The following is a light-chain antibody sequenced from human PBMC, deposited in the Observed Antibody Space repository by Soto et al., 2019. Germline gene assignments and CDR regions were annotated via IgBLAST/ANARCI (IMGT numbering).Light chain of an antibody. CDR1: QNINNW. Sequence: IQMTQSPSTLSASVVYRVSITFLASQNINNWIAWYQQKPGKAPKLLIYAASTLQSGVPSRFSGSGSGTDFTLTISCLQSEDFATYYCQQYYSYPRTFGQGTKVDIK. CDR2: AAS. V-gene: IGKV1-5*01. J-gene: IGKJ1*01. CDR3: QQYYSYPRT.